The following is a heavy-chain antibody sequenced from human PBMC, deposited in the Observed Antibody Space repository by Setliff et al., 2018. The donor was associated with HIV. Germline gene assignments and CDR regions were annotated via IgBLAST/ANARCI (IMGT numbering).Heavy chain of an antibody. CDR3: ARVLHCGGDCYTDAFDI. D-gene: IGHD2-21*01. J-gene: IGHJ3*02. V-gene: IGHV1-18*01. Sequence: ASVKVSCKASGYAFTSYGISWVRQAPGQGLEWVAWISPYNDNTNYAQKLQGRVTMTTDTSTSTAYMELRSLRSDDTAVYYCARVLHCGGDCYTDAFDIWGQGTMVTVSS. CDR1: GYAFTSYG. CDR2: ISPYNDNT.